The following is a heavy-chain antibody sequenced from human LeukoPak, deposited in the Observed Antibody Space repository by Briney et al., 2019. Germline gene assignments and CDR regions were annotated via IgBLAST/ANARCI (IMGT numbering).Heavy chain of an antibody. Sequence: GGSLRLSCAASGFTFSSYGMHWVRQAPGKGLEWVSAISGSGGSTYYADSVKGRFTISRDNSKNTLYLQMNSLRAEDTAVYYCAKGPPLYYYDSSGLIEYFQHWGQGTLVTVSS. V-gene: IGHV3-23*01. J-gene: IGHJ1*01. CDR2: ISGSGGST. CDR1: GFTFSSYG. CDR3: AKGPPLYYYDSSGLIEYFQH. D-gene: IGHD3-22*01.